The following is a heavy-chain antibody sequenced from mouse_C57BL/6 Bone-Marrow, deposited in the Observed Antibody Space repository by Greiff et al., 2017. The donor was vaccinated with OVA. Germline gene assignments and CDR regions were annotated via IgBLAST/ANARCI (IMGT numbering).Heavy chain of an antibody. D-gene: IGHD2-5*01. CDR2: ISDGGSYT. Sequence: EVKLVESGGGLVKPGGSLKLSCAASGFTFSSYAMSWVRQTPEKRLEWVATISDGGSYTYYPDNVKGRFTISRDNAKNNLYLQMSHLKSEDTAMYYCAISYYSNYGYFDVWGTGTTVTVSS. V-gene: IGHV5-4*03. CDR1: GFTFSSYA. J-gene: IGHJ1*03. CDR3: AISYYSNYGYFDV.